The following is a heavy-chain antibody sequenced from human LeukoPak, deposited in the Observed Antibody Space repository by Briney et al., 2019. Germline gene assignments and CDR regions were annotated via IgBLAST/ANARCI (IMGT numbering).Heavy chain of an antibody. CDR1: GGTFSSYA. D-gene: IGHD4-17*01. Sequence: SVKVSCKASGGTFSSYAISWVRQAPGQGLEWMGGIIPIFGTANYAQKFQGRVTVTADESTSTAYMELSSPRSEDTAVYYCARDDGDYLVDYWGQGTLVTVSS. V-gene: IGHV1-69*13. CDR3: ARDDGDYLVDY. CDR2: IIPIFGTA. J-gene: IGHJ4*02.